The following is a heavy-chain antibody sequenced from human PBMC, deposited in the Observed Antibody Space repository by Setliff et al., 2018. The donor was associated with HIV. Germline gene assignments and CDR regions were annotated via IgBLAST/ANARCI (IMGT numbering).Heavy chain of an antibody. V-gene: IGHV1-8*02. CDR1: GYIFTSYD. CDR3: ARDWVAGTSGYYYYYMDV. Sequence: ASVKVSCKASGYIFTSYDIHWVRQATGQGLEWMGRMSPKSGNTGNTQKFRGRITMTRDTSTNTAYMELSSLTSDDTAVYYCARDWVAGTSGYYYYYMDVWGKGTTVTVSS. CDR2: MSPKSGNT. D-gene: IGHD6-19*01. J-gene: IGHJ6*03.